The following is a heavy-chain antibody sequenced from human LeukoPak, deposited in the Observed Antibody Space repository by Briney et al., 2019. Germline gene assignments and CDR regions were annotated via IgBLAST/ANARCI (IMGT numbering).Heavy chain of an antibody. CDR1: GYTFPSYG. CDR2: ISDYNGNT. Sequence: ASVKVSCKASGYTFPSYGISWVRQAPGQGLEWMGWISDYNGNTNYAQKLQGRVTMTTDTSTSTAYMELRSLRADDTAVYYCARDSLQQGLGQSYRATDYWGQGTLVTVSS. J-gene: IGHJ4*02. V-gene: IGHV1-18*01. D-gene: IGHD6-19*01. CDR3: ARDSLQQGLGQSYRATDY.